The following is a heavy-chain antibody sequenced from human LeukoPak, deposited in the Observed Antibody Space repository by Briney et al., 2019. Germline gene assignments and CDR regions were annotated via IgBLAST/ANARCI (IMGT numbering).Heavy chain of an antibody. CDR2: IRYVGSNK. CDR1: GFTFISYG. J-gene: IGHJ6*03. Sequence: GGSLRLSCAASGFTFISYGMCWVRQAPGKGLEWVAFIRYVGSNKYYADSVKGRFTISRDNSKNTLYLQMNSLRAEDTAVYYCAKDLITIFGVVIIYYYYYMDVWGKGTTVTVSS. V-gene: IGHV3-30*02. CDR3: AKDLITIFGVVIIYYYYYMDV. D-gene: IGHD3-3*01.